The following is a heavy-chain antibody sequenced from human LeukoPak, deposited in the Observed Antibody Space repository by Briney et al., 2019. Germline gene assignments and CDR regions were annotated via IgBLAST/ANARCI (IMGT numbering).Heavy chain of an antibody. D-gene: IGHD3-10*01. V-gene: IGHV1-18*01. CDR1: GYTITSYG. CDR3: ARDQWQLWFGELLSPRYYYYGMDV. Sequence: ASVKVSCKASGYTITSYGISWVRQAPGQGLEWMGWISAYNGNTNYAQKLQGRVTMTTDTSTSTAYMELRSLRSDDTAVYYCARDQWQLWFGELLSPRYYYYGMDVWGQGTTVTVSS. J-gene: IGHJ6*02. CDR2: ISAYNGNT.